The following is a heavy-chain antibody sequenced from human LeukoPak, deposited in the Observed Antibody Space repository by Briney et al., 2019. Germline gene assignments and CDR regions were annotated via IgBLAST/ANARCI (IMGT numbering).Heavy chain of an antibody. J-gene: IGHJ4*02. CDR3: ATASRGGDSIY. CDR1: GFTFSSSW. D-gene: IGHD2-21*02. Sequence: GGSLRLSCAASGFTFSSSWMSWVRQAPGEGLEWLANVKTDGSEKFYVDSVKGRFTISRDNAKNSLYLQMNSLRAEDTALYYCATASRGGDSIYWGQGTLVTVSS. V-gene: IGHV3-7*05. CDR2: VKTDGSEK.